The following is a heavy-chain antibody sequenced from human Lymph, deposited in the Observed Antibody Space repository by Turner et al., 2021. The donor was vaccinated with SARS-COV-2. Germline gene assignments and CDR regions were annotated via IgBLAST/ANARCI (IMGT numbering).Heavy chain of an antibody. CDR3: ARHQGSTSGYDHGMNV. V-gene: IGHV4-59*08. CDR1: GGSISSTS. Sequence: QVQQQESGPGLVRPSETLSLTATGSGGSISSTSWCWNRQSPGRGLEWIGYFYKIGSIDYNPTLRSRVTISVDTSKNQLSLILITVTAAATAVYYCARHQGSTSGYDHGMNVWGQGTAVIVSS. J-gene: IGHJ6*02. CDR2: FYKIGSI. D-gene: IGHD1-1*01.